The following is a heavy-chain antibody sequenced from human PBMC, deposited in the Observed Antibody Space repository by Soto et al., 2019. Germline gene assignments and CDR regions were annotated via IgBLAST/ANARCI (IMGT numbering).Heavy chain of an antibody. V-gene: IGHV3-33*01. CDR3: ARGRPDFDY. Sequence: PGGSLRLSCAASGFIFSDYVMHWVRQAPGKGLEWVAVMWYDGSKEYYVDSVKGRFTISRDHSKNTLFLQMNSLRAEDTAVYYCARGRPDFDYWGQGTLVTVSS. CDR1: GFIFSDYV. CDR2: MWYDGSKE. J-gene: IGHJ4*02.